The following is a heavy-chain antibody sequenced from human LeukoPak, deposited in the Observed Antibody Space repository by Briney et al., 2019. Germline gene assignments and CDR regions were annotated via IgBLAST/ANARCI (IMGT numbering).Heavy chain of an antibody. Sequence: PGGSLRLSCAASGFTFDDYAMHWVRQAPGKGLEWVSGISWNGGGIDYADSVKGRFTISRDNAKNSLYLQMNSLRTEDTALYYCAKVESYSYGYFEYWGQGVLVTVSS. CDR2: ISWNGGGI. D-gene: IGHD5-18*01. CDR1: GFTFDDYA. J-gene: IGHJ4*02. CDR3: AKVESYSYGYFEY. V-gene: IGHV3-9*01.